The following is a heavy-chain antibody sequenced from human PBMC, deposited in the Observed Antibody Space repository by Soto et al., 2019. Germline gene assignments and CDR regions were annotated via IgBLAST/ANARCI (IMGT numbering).Heavy chain of an antibody. CDR3: TRARLLEWFFHFDS. Sequence: QVQLVESGGGVVQPGRSLRLSCAASGFTFNMYAMHWVRQAPGKGLEWVAVTSYDGSNTYYADSVKGRFTISRDNSKNTLYLQMNSLRVEDSAVYYCTRARLLEWFFHFDSWGQGTLVTVSS. V-gene: IGHV3-30-3*01. J-gene: IGHJ4*02. CDR1: GFTFNMYA. D-gene: IGHD3-3*01. CDR2: TSYDGSNT.